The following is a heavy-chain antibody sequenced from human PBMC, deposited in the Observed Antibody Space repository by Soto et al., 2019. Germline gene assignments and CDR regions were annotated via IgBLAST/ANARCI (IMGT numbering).Heavy chain of an antibody. CDR2: IYYSGST. V-gene: IGHV4-39*01. CDR3: ENQEVGGSYVYTFDP. CDR1: GGSITSSSYY. J-gene: IGHJ5*02. D-gene: IGHD1-26*01. Sequence: QLHLRESGPGLVKPSETLSLTCTVSGGSITSSSYYWGWIRQPPGKGLEWIGSIYYSGSTYYNPSLKSRVTISVDTSKHQFSLKLSSVTAADTAVYYCENQEVGGSYVYTFDPWGQGTLVTVSS.